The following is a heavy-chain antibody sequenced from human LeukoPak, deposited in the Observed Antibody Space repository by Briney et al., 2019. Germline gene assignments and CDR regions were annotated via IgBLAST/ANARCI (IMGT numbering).Heavy chain of an antibody. CDR2: INWNGGST. CDR1: GFTFDDYG. V-gene: IGHV3-20*04. Sequence: GGSLRLSCAASGFTFDDYGMSWVRQAPGKGLEWVSGINWNGGSTGYADSVKGRFTISRDNARNSMFLQMNSLRVEDTALYYCARDVGAVLGEVYFDFWGQGTLVTVSS. J-gene: IGHJ4*02. CDR3: ARDVGAVLGEVYFDF. D-gene: IGHD3-16*01.